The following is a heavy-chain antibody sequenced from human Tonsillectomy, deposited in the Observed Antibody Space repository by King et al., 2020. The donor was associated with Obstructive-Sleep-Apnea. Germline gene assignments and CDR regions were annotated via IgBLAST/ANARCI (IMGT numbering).Heavy chain of an antibody. Sequence: VQLVESGGGLVQPGGSLRLSCAASGFTFGSYGMNWVRQAPGKGLEWVSYISSRGWSTYYADSVKGRFTISRDNAKNSLDLQMNSLRAEDTALYYCARDYDVLTGQYLGSYWGQGTLVTVSS. D-gene: IGHD3-9*01. CDR3: ARDYDVLTGQYLGSY. V-gene: IGHV3-48*04. CDR2: ISSRGWST. CDR1: GFTFGSYG. J-gene: IGHJ4*02.